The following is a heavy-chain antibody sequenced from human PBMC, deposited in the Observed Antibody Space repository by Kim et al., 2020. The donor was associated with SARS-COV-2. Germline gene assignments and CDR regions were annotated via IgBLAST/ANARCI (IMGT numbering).Heavy chain of an antibody. D-gene: IGHD7-27*01. CDR1: GYTFSTYW. Sequence: GESLKISCKASGYTFSTYWIGWVRQMPGKGLEWMGVIYPADSDTRYSPSFQGQVTISADKSIGTAYLQWSSLKASDTAMYYCARQQNTGDSSSDYRGHGTLVTVSS. J-gene: IGHJ4*01. CDR2: IYPADSDT. V-gene: IGHV5-51*01. CDR3: ARQQNTGDSSSDY.